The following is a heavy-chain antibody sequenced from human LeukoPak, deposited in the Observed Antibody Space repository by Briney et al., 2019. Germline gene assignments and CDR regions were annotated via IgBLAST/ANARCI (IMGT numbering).Heavy chain of an antibody. J-gene: IGHJ4*02. Sequence: ASVKVSCKASGYTFTGYYMHWVRQAPGQGLEWLGWINPNNGGTIYAQKFQGRVAMTRDTSISTAYMELSRLRSDDTAVYYCARGTGEGYSYGRYYFDYWGQGTLVTVSS. CDR1: GYTFTGYY. CDR3: ARGTGEGYSYGRYYFDY. CDR2: INPNNGGT. V-gene: IGHV1-2*02. D-gene: IGHD5-18*01.